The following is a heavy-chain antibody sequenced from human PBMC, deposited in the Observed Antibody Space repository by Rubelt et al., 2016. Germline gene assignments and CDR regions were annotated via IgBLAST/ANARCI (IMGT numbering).Heavy chain of an antibody. Sequence: EVQLVESGGGLVQPGGSLRLSCAASGFTFSSYSMNWVSQAPGKGLEWVSYISSSSSTIYYADSVKGRFTISRDNAKNSLNLQLNSLMAEDTAVYYCARDQCGRYTVVTAPLDYWGQGTLVTVSS. CDR2: ISSSSSTI. V-gene: IGHV3-48*04. CDR3: ARDQCGRYTVVTAPLDY. CDR1: GFTFSSYS. J-gene: IGHJ4*02. D-gene: IGHD2-21*02.